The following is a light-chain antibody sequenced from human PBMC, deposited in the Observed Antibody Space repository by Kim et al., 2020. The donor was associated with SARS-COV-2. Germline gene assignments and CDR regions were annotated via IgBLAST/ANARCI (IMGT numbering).Light chain of an antibody. V-gene: IGKV3-11*01. Sequence: LSLGERATLSCRASQSVSTSLAWYQQKPGQAPRLVIYDASNRASGIPARFSGSGSGTDFSLTISRLEPEDFALYYCQQYGKSPRNFGQGTKVDIK. CDR3: QQYGKSPRN. CDR1: QSVSTS. CDR2: DAS. J-gene: IGKJ2*01.